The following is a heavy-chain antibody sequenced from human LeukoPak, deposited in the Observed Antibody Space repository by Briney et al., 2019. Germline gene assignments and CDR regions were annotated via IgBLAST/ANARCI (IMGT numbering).Heavy chain of an antibody. D-gene: IGHD3-10*01. Sequence: GGSLRLSCAASGFTYSIFGMNWVRQAPGKGLEWVALIWFDGTKRYYADSVKGRFTISRDNSKNTLYLQMNSLRAEDTAVYYCAREEATTVRGVSDYWGQGTLVTVSS. CDR2: IWFDGTKR. CDR1: GFTYSIFG. CDR3: AREEATTVRGVSDY. V-gene: IGHV3-33*01. J-gene: IGHJ4*02.